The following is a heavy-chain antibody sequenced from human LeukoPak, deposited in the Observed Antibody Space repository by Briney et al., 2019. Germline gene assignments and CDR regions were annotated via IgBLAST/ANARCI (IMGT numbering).Heavy chain of an antibody. CDR1: GFTFSSYA. D-gene: IGHD3-10*01. Sequence: GRSLRLSCAASGFTFSSYAMHWVRQAPGKGLEWVAFIRYDGSNKYYADSVKGRFTISRDNAKNSLYLQMNSLRAEDTAVYYCAREGGRITMVRGVINYYYYYGMDVWGQGTTVTVSS. CDR2: IRYDGSNK. CDR3: AREGGRITMVRGVINYYYYYGMDV. V-gene: IGHV3-30*04. J-gene: IGHJ6*02.